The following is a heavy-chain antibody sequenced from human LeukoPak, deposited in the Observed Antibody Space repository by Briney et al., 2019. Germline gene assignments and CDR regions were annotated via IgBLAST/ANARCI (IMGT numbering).Heavy chain of an antibody. D-gene: IGHD3-3*01. CDR2: IDHSGST. CDR3: ASGQYYDLWSGYYVD. J-gene: IGHJ4*02. V-gene: IGHV4-34*01. Sequence: PSETLSLTCAVYGGSFSGHYWSWIRQPPGKGLEWIGEIDHSGSTNYNPSLESRVTISVDTSKNHFSLKLSSVTAADTAVYYCASGQYYDLWSGYYVDWGQGTLVTVSA. CDR1: GGSFSGHY.